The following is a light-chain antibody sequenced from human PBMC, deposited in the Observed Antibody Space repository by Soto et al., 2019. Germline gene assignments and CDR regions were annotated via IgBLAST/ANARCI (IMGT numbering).Light chain of an antibody. CDR3: LLSYGGARLVV. J-gene: IGLJ2*01. V-gene: IGLV7-46*01. Sequence: QAVVTQEPSLTVSPGGTVTLTCGSSTGAVTSGHYPYWFQQKPGQAPRTLIYDTSNKHSWTPARFSGSRLGGKAALTLSGAQPEDEAEYYCLLSYGGARLVVFGGGTKLTVL. CDR1: TGAVTSGHY. CDR2: DTS.